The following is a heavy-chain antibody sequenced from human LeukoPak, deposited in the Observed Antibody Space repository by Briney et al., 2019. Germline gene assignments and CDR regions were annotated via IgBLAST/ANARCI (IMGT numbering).Heavy chain of an antibody. CDR1: GYTFTGYY. D-gene: IGHD3-10*01. J-gene: IGHJ4*02. V-gene: IGHV1-18*04. CDR3: ARDPLDMVRGGIPYLFDY. Sequence: GASVKVSCKASGYTFTGYYMHWVRQAPGQGLEWMGWISAYNGNTNYAQKLQGRVTMTTDTSTSTAYMELRSLRSDDTAVYYCARDPLDMVRGGIPYLFDYWGQGTLVTVSS. CDR2: ISAYNGNT.